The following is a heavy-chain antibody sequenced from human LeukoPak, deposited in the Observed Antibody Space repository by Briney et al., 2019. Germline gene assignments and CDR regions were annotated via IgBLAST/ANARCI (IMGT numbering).Heavy chain of an antibody. V-gene: IGHV3-23*01. CDR3: AKDHARNWFDP. Sequence: GGSLRLSCAASGFTFSSYAMSWVRQAPGKGLEWVSAISGSDGSTYYADSVKGRFTISRDNSKNTLYLRMNSLRAEDTAVYYCAKDHARNWFDPWGQGTLVTVSS. J-gene: IGHJ5*02. CDR2: ISGSDGST. CDR1: GFTFSSYA.